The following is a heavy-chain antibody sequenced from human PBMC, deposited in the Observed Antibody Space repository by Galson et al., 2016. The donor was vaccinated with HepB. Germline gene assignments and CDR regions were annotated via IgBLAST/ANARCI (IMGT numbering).Heavy chain of an antibody. CDR1: GFTFKNFA. CDR2: ISDGGHRK. V-gene: IGHV3-23*01. J-gene: IGHJ4*02. CDR3: AKDPDSGRNLAADS. D-gene: IGHD1-26*01. Sequence: SLRLSCAASGFTFKNFAMSWVRQGPGRGLEWVSAISDGGHRKYSAASVKGRFTVSRDNSKNTVWLQMNSLRAEDTALYYCAKDPDSGRNLAADSWGQATLVTVSS.